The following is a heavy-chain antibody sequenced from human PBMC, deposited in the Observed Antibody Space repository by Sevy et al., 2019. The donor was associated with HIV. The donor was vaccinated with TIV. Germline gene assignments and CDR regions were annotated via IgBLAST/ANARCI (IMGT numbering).Heavy chain of an antibody. CDR1: GYSFTSHW. D-gene: IGHD3-22*01. V-gene: IGHV5-51*01. CDR3: ATSRSGYFDSSGYYIY. Sequence: GESLKISCKGSGYSFTSHWLGWVRHMPGKGLEWMGIIYPDDSDTKYSPCFQGQVTFSADKSLSTAYLQWSSLKASDTAMYYCATSRSGYFDSSGYYIYWGQGTLVTVSS. J-gene: IGHJ4*02. CDR2: IYPDDSDT.